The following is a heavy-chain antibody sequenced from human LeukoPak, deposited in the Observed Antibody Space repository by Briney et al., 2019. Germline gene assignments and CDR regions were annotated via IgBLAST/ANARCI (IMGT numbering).Heavy chain of an antibody. J-gene: IGHJ4*02. Sequence: SETLSLTCTVSGGSVSSSFYYWNWIRQSPGKGLEWIGYITYTGSPHYNPSLQSRVTISVDTSKNQFSLRLSSMTAADTAVYYCAKQYCGGDCYTLDSWGQGTLVAVSS. CDR3: AKQYCGGDCYTLDS. V-gene: IGHV4-61*01. CDR2: ITYTGSP. D-gene: IGHD2-21*02. CDR1: GGSVSSSFYY.